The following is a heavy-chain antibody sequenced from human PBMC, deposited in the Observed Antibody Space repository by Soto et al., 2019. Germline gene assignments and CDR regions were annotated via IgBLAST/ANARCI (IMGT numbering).Heavy chain of an antibody. CDR2: IYYSGST. V-gene: IGHV4-39*01. Sequence: QLVLQESCPGVVKPSETLSLTCSVSGDSITNSRHYWGWIRQTPQTGLEWIGSIYYSGSTFYNPSLKSRVTVSVDTYKNQFSLQLNSVSAADTSLYFCARQTASIVRQGDFDYWGQETLVTVSS. J-gene: IGHJ4*02. CDR1: GDSITNSRHY. D-gene: IGHD2-2*01. CDR3: ARQTASIVRQGDFDY.